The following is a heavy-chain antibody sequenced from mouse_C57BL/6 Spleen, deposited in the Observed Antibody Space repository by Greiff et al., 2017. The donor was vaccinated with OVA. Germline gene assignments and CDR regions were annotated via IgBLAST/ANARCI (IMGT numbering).Heavy chain of an antibody. CDR1: GFSFNTYA. D-gene: IGHD2-4*01. J-gene: IGHJ2*01. Sequence: EVMLVESGGGLVQPKGSLKLSCAASGFSFNTYAMNWVRQAPGKGLEWVARIRSKSNNYATYYADSVKDRFTISRDDSESMLYLQMNNLKTEDTAMYYCVRGSGLLDYWGQGTTLTVSS. CDR3: VRGSGLLDY. CDR2: IRSKSNNYAT. V-gene: IGHV10-1*01.